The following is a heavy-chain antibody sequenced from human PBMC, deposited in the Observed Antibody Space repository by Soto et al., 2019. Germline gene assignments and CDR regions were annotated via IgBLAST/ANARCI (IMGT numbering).Heavy chain of an antibody. J-gene: IGHJ4*02. CDR1: GFTFSSYA. CDR3: AKGGVGATRFFDY. D-gene: IGHD1-26*01. V-gene: IGHV3-23*01. CDR2: ISGSGGST. Sequence: EVQLLESGGGLVQPGGSLRLSCAASGFTFSSYAMHWVRQAPGKGLEWVSGISGSGGSTYYADSVKGRFTISRDNSKNTLYLKMNNPRAEDTVIYYWAKGGVGATRFFDYWGQGTLVTVSS.